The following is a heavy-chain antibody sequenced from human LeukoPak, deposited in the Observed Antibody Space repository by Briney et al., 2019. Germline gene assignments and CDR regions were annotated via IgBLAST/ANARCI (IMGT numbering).Heavy chain of an antibody. J-gene: IGHJ4*02. V-gene: IGHV3-48*03. Sequence: PGGSLRLSCAASGFNFGSYDMNWVRQAPGKGLEWVSHISSSGSTIYYADSVKGRFTISRDNAKNSLYLQMNSLRAEDTAVYYCARDRSQWLASYFFDYWGQGTLVTVSS. D-gene: IGHD6-19*01. CDR2: ISSSGSTI. CDR1: GFNFGSYD. CDR3: ARDRSQWLASYFFDY.